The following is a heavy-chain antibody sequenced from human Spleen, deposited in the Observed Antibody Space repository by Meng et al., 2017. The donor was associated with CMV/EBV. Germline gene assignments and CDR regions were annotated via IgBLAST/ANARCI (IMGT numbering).Heavy chain of an antibody. J-gene: IGHJ4*02. CDR3: AREVIGDGSLAFDF. V-gene: IGHV4-39*07. CDR2: IYYTGTT. CDR1: GGSLSSSSYY. D-gene: IGHD1-26*01. Sequence: SETLSLTCTVSGGSLSSSSYYWGWIRQSPGEGLEWIGSIYYTGTTYYNPSLKSRVTISIDTSKNQFSLKLSSVTAADTAVYYCAREVIGDGSLAFDFWGQGTLVTVSS.